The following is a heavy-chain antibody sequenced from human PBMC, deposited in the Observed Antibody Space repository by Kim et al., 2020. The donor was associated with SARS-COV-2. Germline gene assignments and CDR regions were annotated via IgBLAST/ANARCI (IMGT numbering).Heavy chain of an antibody. CDR3: ARGDPYSGSGRLYYFYY. V-gene: IGHV3-30-3*01. D-gene: IGHD3-10*01. Sequence: GGSLRLSCAASGFTFSSFAMHWVRQAPGKGLEWVAVISVDGSNQYYADSVKGRFTISRDNSKNTLYLQMNSLRPEDTAVLYCARGDPYSGSGRLYYFYYWGQGTLVTVSS. CDR1: GFTFSSFA. CDR2: ISVDGSNQ. J-gene: IGHJ4*02.